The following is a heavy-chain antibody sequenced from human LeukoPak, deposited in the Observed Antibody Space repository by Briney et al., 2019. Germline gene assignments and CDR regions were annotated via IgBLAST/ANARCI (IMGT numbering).Heavy chain of an antibody. D-gene: IGHD5-24*01. J-gene: IGHJ4*02. CDR3: ARDGDGYSDDYDY. V-gene: IGHV3-7*01. CDR2: IKEDGSEK. CDR1: GFTLRSYW. Sequence: GGSLRLSCAASGFTLRSYWMGWVRQAPGKGREWVANIKEDGSEKNYVESVKGRFTISRDNAKNSLYLQMNSLRVDDTAVYYCARDGDGYSDDYDYWGQGTLVTVSS.